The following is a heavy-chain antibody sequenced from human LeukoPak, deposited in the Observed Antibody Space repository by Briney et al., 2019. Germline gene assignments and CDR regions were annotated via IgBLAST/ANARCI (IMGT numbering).Heavy chain of an antibody. Sequence: ASVKVSCKASGYTFTGYYMHLVRQAPGQGLEWMGWINPNSGGTNYAQKFQGRVTMTRDTSISTAYMELSRLRSDDTAVYYCARDFNYYDSSGPDYWGQGTLLTVSS. J-gene: IGHJ4*02. V-gene: IGHV1-2*02. CDR3: ARDFNYYDSSGPDY. D-gene: IGHD3-22*01. CDR2: INPNSGGT. CDR1: GYTFTGYY.